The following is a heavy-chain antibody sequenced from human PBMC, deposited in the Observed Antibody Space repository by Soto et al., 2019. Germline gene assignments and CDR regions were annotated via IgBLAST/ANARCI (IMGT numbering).Heavy chain of an antibody. CDR2: IIPILGIA. CDR3: ASGPPSDIVATTNYYYGMDV. Sequence: GASVKVSCKASGYTFTSYGISWVRQAPGQGLEWMGRIIPILGIANYAQKFQGRVTITADKSTSTAYMELSSLRSEDTAVYYCASGPPSDIVATTNYYYGMDVWGQGTTVTVSS. V-gene: IGHV1-69*04. CDR1: GYTFTSYG. D-gene: IGHD5-12*01. J-gene: IGHJ6*02.